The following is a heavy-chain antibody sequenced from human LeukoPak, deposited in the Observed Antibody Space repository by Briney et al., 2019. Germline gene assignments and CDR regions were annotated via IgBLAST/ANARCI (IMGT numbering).Heavy chain of an antibody. J-gene: IGHJ4*02. Sequence: GASVKVSCKASGGTFSSYAISWVRQAPGQGLEWMGGIIPIFGTANYAQKFQGRVTITRNTSISTAYMELSSLRSEDTAVYYCARVLSIAARPLGYWGQGTLVTVSS. D-gene: IGHD6-6*01. V-gene: IGHV1-69*05. CDR3: ARVLSIAARPLGY. CDR2: IIPIFGTA. CDR1: GGTFSSYA.